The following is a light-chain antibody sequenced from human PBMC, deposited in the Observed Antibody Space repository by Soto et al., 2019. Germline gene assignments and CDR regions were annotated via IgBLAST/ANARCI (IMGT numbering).Light chain of an antibody. J-gene: IGKJ5*01. Sequence: EIVLTQSPGTLSLSPGERATLSCSASQIISNNYLAWYQQKPGQAPRLLIYGASNRATGIPDRFSGSGSGTDFTLTISRLEPDDFAVYYCQQHGISHITFGQGTRLEIK. CDR3: QQHGISHIT. V-gene: IGKV3-20*01. CDR1: QIISNNY. CDR2: GAS.